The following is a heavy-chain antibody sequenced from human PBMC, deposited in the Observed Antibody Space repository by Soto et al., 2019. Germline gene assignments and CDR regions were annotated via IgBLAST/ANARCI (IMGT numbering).Heavy chain of an antibody. J-gene: IGHJ3*02. CDR2: ISAYNGNT. V-gene: IGHV1-18*01. D-gene: IGHD3-22*01. Sequence: ASVKVSCKASGYTFTSYGISWVRQAPGQGLEWMGWISAYNGNTNYAQKLQGGVTMTTDTSTSTAYMELRSLRSDDTAVYYCARGYYDSSGYYLSYAFDIWGQGTMVTVSS. CDR1: GYTFTSYG. CDR3: ARGYYDSSGYYLSYAFDI.